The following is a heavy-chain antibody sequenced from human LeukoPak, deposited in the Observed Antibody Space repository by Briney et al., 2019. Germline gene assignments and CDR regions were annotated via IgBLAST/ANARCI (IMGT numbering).Heavy chain of an antibody. CDR3: AKVRSPLEYHYAMDV. CDR2: ISYDGSNK. J-gene: IGHJ6*02. D-gene: IGHD1-1*01. CDR1: GFTFSRYG. Sequence: GGSLRLSCAASGFTFSRYGMQWVRQAPGKGLEWVAIISYDGSNKYYADSVKGRFTISRDNSKNTLSLLMNSLRAEDTAVFYCAKVRSPLEYHYAMDVWGQGTTVTVS. V-gene: IGHV3-30*18.